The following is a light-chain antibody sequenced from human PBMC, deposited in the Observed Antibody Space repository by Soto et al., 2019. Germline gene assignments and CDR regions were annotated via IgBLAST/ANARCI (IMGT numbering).Light chain of an antibody. J-gene: IGKJ2*01. CDR2: WAS. CDR3: QQYISTPKT. CDR1: QSVLYSSNNKNY. Sequence: DIVMTQSPDSLAVSLGERATINCKSSQSVLYSSNNKNYLAWYQQNPGQPPKLLISWASTRESGVPDRFSGSGSGTDFTLTISSLQAEDVAVYYCQQYISTPKTFGQGTKLEIK. V-gene: IGKV4-1*01.